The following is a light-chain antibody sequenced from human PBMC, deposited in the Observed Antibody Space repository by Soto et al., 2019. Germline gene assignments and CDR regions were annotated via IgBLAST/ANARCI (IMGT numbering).Light chain of an antibody. Sequence: EIVLTQSPATLSWSPGERATLSCRASQSVSSYLAWYQQKPCQAPRLLIYDASNRATGIPARFSGSGSGTDFTLTISSLEPEDFAVYYCQQRSNCPLTFGGGTKVEIK. CDR1: QSVSSY. CDR3: QQRSNCPLT. V-gene: IGKV3-11*01. CDR2: DAS. J-gene: IGKJ4*01.